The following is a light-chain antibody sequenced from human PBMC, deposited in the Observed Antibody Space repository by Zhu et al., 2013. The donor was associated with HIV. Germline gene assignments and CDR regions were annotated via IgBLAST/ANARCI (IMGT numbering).Light chain of an antibody. CDR1: QSISSY. J-gene: IGKJ2*01. Sequence: DIQMTQSPSSLSASVGDRVTITCRASQSISSYLNWYQQKPGKAPKLLIYDASSLESGVPSRFSGSGSGTEFTLTISSLQPDDFAAYYCQQYNSYTFGQGTKLEI. CDR3: QQYNSYT. V-gene: IGKV1-5*01. CDR2: DAS.